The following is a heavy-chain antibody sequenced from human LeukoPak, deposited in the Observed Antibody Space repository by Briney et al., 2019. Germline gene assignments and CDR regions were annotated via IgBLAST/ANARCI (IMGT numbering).Heavy chain of an antibody. CDR3: ARDNSVGDYAWWFDP. J-gene: IGHJ5*02. Sequence: GASVKVSCKASGYTFTSYYMHWVRQAPGQGLEWMGIINPSGGSTSYAQKFQGRVTMTRDTSTSTDYMELSSLRSDDTAVYFCARDNSVGDYAWWFDPWGQGTLVTVSS. CDR1: GYTFTSYY. V-gene: IGHV1-46*01. CDR2: INPSGGST. D-gene: IGHD1-26*01.